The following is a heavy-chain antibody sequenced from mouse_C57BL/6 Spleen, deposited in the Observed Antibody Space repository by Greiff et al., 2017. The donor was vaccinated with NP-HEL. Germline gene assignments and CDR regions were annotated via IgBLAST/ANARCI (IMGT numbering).Heavy chain of an antibody. J-gene: IGHJ3*01. Sequence: EVKLVESGGGLVQPGGSLKLSCAASGSTFSDYYMYWVRQTPEKRLEWVAYISNGGGSTYYPDTVKGRFTISRDNAKNTLYLQMSRLKSEDTAMYYCARPNYYGSSLEFAYWGQGTLVTVSA. CDR3: ARPNYYGSSLEFAY. D-gene: IGHD1-1*01. V-gene: IGHV5-12*01. CDR1: GSTFSDYY. CDR2: ISNGGGST.